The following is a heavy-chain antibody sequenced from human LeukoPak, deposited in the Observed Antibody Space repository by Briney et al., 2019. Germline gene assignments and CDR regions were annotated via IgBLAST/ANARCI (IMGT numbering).Heavy chain of an antibody. V-gene: IGHV4-59*02. CDR1: GASVSSSH. J-gene: IGHJ4*02. D-gene: IGHD5-24*01. CDR2: LSYTGKT. CDR3: SEGYFEPFDH. Sequence: PSETLSLTCLVSGASVSSSHWNWIRQLPGKGLEWLGCLSYTGKTDYNPSLTSRVTISLDTSKNQVSLKLKSLTAADTAVYYCSEGYFEPFDHWGQGISVTVSS.